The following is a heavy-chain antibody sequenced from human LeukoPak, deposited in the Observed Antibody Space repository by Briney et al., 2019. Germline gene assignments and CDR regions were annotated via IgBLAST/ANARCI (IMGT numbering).Heavy chain of an antibody. CDR3: AKAPHWLVAADY. Sequence: WGSLRLSCAASGFTFSSYAMSWVRQAPGKGLEWVSSISGSGGSTYYAESVKRRFTISRDNSKNTLYLQMNSLRAEDTAVYYCAKAPHWLVAADYWGQGTLVTVYS. CDR1: GFTFSSYA. CDR2: ISGSGGST. D-gene: IGHD6-19*01. V-gene: IGHV3-23*01. J-gene: IGHJ4*02.